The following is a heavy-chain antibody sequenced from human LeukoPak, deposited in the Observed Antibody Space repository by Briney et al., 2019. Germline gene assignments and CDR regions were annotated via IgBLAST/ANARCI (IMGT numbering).Heavy chain of an antibody. Sequence: GGSLRLSCAASGFTFDDYAMHWVRQAPGKGLEWVSGISWNSGSIGYADSVKGRFTISRDNAKNSLYLQMNSLRAEDTALYYCAKDSGYSGSYYQDYWGQGTLVTVSS. D-gene: IGHD1-26*01. CDR1: GFTFDDYA. CDR2: ISWNSGSI. J-gene: IGHJ4*02. CDR3: AKDSGYSGSYYQDY. V-gene: IGHV3-9*01.